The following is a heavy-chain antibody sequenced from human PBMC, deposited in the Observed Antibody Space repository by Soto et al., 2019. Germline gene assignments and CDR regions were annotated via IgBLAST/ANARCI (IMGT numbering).Heavy chain of an antibody. J-gene: IGHJ4*02. V-gene: IGHV4-39*01. CDR2: IYYSGST. CDR3: ARQGPAGRGIDSSGYVDY. CDR1: GGSISSSSYY. Sequence: PSETLSLTCTVSGGSISSSSYYWGWIRQPPGKGLEWIGSIYYSGSTYYNPSLKSRVTISVDTSKNQFSLKLSSVTAADTAVYYCARQGPAGRGIDSSGYVDYWGQGTLVTVSS. D-gene: IGHD3-22*01.